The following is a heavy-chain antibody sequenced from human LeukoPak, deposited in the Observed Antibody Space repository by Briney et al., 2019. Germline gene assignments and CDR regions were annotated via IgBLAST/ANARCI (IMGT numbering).Heavy chain of an antibody. Sequence: PGGSLRLSCAASGFIFSNYWMSWVRQAPGKGLEGVANIKKDGSEKYYVDSVKGRFTISRDNARNSLYLQMNSLRAEDTAVYYCARDPTQWLRYGYFDYWGQGILVTVSS. CDR2: IKKDGSEK. CDR3: ARDPTQWLRYGYFDY. D-gene: IGHD5-12*01. V-gene: IGHV3-7*01. J-gene: IGHJ4*02. CDR1: GFIFSNYW.